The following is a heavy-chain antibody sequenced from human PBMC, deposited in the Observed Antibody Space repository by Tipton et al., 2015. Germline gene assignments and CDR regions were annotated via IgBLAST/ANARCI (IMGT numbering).Heavy chain of an antibody. CDR3: ATGLFADS. CDR2: INHSGST. V-gene: IGHV4-34*01. Sequence: TLSLTCADYGGSFSGFYWSWIRQPPGKGLEWIGEINHSGSTNYNPSLKSRVTILLDTSKNEFSLKLSSVTAADTAVYYCATGLFADSWGQGTLVIVSS. J-gene: IGHJ4*02. CDR1: GGSFSGFY. D-gene: IGHD3-10*01.